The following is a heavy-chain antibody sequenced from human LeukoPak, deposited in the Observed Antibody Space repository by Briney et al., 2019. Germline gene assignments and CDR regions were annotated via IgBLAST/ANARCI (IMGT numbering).Heavy chain of an antibody. CDR3: AREYYYDSSGYYYPD. CDR1: GYTFTGCY. D-gene: IGHD3-22*01. V-gene: IGHV1-2*02. CDR2: INPNSGGT. Sequence: ASVKVSCKASGYTFTGCYMHWVRQAPGQGLEWMGWINPNSGGTNYAQKFQGRVTMTRDTSISTAYMELSRQRSDDTAVYYCAREYYYDSSGYYYPDWGQGTLVTVSS. J-gene: IGHJ4*02.